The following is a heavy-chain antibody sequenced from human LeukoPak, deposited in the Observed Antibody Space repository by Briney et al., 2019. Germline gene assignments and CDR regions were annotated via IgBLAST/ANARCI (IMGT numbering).Heavy chain of an antibody. CDR1: GFTFSSYA. CDR2: ISSNGGST. Sequence: PGGSLRLSCAASGFTFSSYAMHWVRQAPGKGLEYVSAISSNGGSTYYANSVKDRFTISRDNSKNTLYLQMGSLRAEDMAVYYCARVPPNYYYYYMDVWGKGTTVTVSS. CDR3: ARVPPNYYYYYMDV. V-gene: IGHV3-64*01. J-gene: IGHJ6*03.